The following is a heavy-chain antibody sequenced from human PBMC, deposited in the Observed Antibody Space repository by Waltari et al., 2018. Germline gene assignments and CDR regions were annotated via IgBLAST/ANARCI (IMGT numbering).Heavy chain of an antibody. Sequence: QVQLVQSGAEVKKPGASVKVSCKASGYTFTGYYMHWVRQAPGQGLEWMGWINPNSGGTNYAQKFQGRVTMTRDTSISTAYMELSRLRSDDTAVYYCARGWVEMATRDALDIWGQGTMVTVSS. V-gene: IGHV1-2*02. CDR2: INPNSGGT. CDR3: ARGWVEMATRDALDI. CDR1: GYTFTGYY. J-gene: IGHJ3*02. D-gene: IGHD5-12*01.